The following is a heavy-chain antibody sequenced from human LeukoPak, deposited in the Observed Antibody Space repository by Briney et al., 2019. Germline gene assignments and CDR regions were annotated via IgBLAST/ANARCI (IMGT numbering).Heavy chain of an antibody. CDR1: GGSISSGGYY. CDR2: IYYSGST. CDR3: ARATRYFDWSLFDY. Sequence: SQTLSLTCTVSGGSISSGGYYWSWIRQHPGKGLEWIGYIYYSGSTYYNPSLKSRVTISVDTSKNQFSLKLSSVTAADTAVYFCARATRYFDWSLFDYWGQRTLVTVSS. V-gene: IGHV4-31*03. J-gene: IGHJ4*02. D-gene: IGHD3-9*01.